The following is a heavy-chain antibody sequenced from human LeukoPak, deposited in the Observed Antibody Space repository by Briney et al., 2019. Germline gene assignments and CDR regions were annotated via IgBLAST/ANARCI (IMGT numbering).Heavy chain of an antibody. V-gene: IGHV4-38-2*02. J-gene: IGHJ2*01. D-gene: IGHD6-13*01. CDR2: IYHSGST. Sequence: NPSETLSLTCAVSGYSISSGYYWGWIRQPSGKGLEWIGSIYHSGSTYYNPSLKSRVTISVDTSKNQFSLKLSSVTAADTAVYYCAREMEDSSPGWWYFDLWGRGTLVTVSS. CDR3: AREMEDSSPGWWYFDL. CDR1: GYSISSGYY.